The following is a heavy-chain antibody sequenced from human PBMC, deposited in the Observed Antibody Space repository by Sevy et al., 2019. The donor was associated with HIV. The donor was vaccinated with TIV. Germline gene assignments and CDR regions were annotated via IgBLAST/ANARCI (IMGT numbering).Heavy chain of an antibody. D-gene: IGHD3-3*01. CDR2: MNPNRGNT. CDR3: ARRYYDFWSGLYYFDY. CDR1: GYTFTSYD. J-gene: IGHJ4*02. V-gene: IGHV1-8*01. Sequence: ASVKVSCKASGYTFTSYDINWVRQATGQGLEWMGWMNPNRGNTGYAQKFQGRVTMTRNTSISTAYMELSSLRSEDTAVSYCARRYYDFWSGLYYFDYWGQGTLVTVSS.